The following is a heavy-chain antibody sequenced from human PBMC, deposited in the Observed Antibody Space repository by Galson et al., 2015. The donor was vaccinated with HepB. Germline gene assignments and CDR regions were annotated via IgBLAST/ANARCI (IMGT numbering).Heavy chain of an antibody. CDR1: GFTFNKYW. D-gene: IGHD1-26*01. CDR3: ARDYWEDY. J-gene: IGHJ4*02. Sequence: SLRLSCAASGFTFNKYWMNWVRQAPGKGLEWVANIKQDGSEKYYVDSVKGRFTISRDNAKNSVFLQMNSLRAEDTAVYYCARDYWEDYWGQGTLVTVSS. CDR2: IKQDGSEK. V-gene: IGHV3-7*01.